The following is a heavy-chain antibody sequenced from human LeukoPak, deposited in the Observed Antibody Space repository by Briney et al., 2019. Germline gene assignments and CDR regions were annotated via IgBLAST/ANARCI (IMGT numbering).Heavy chain of an antibody. CDR1: GYTFTSYD. CDR2: MNPNSGNT. Sequence: ASVKVSCKASGYTFTSYDINWVRQATGQGLEWMGLMNPNSGNTGYAQKFQGRVTITRNTSISTAYMELSSLRSEDTAVYYCARSHTYYDFWNGYLAGSYYYYYMDVWGKGTTVTVSS. V-gene: IGHV1-8*01. J-gene: IGHJ6*03. D-gene: IGHD3-3*01. CDR3: ARSHTYYDFWNGYLAGSYYYYYMDV.